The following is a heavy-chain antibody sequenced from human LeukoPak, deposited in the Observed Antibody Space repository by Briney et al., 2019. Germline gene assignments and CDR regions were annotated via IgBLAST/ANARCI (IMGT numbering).Heavy chain of an antibody. CDR3: AKGQDRRVVPAATIFDY. Sequence: GGSLRLSCAASGFTFSSYAMSWVRQAPGKGLEWVSAISGSGGSTYYADSVKGRFTISRDNSKNTLYLQMNSLRAEDTAVYYCAKGQDRRVVPAATIFDYWGQGTLVTVSS. D-gene: IGHD2-2*01. J-gene: IGHJ4*02. V-gene: IGHV3-23*01. CDR1: GFTFSSYA. CDR2: ISGSGGST.